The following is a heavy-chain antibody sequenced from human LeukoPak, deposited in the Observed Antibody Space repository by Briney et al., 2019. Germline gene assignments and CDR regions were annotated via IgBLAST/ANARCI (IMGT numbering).Heavy chain of an antibody. D-gene: IGHD3-22*01. V-gene: IGHV1-2*02. CDR3: ARGEYYYDSSGYPYFDY. CDR1: GYTFTGYY. J-gene: IGHJ4*02. Sequence: ASVKVSCKASGYTFTGYYMHWVRQAPGQGLEWMGWINPNSGGTNYAQKFQGRVTMTRDTSISTAYMELSRLRSDDTAVYYCARGEYYYDSSGYPYFDYWAREPWSPSPQ. CDR2: INPNSGGT.